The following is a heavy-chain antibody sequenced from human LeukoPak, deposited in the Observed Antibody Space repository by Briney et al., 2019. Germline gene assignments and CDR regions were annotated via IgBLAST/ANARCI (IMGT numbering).Heavy chain of an antibody. CDR3: VRQKITTSDY. D-gene: IGHD4-11*01. Sequence: SETLSLTCSVSGGSISSSNYYWGWIRQSPGKGLEWIGSIYYSGSTYYNPFLKSRLTISVDTSKNQFSLKLSSVTAADTAVYYCVRQKITTSDYWGQGNMVTVSS. J-gene: IGHJ4*02. CDR1: GGSISSSNYY. V-gene: IGHV4-39*01. CDR2: IYYSGST.